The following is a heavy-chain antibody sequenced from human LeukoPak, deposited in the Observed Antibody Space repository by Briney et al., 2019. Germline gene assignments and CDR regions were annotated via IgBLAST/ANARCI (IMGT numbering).Heavy chain of an antibody. CDR3: ASIRSSTVELNFDY. V-gene: IGHV4-61*02. J-gene: IGHJ4*02. D-gene: IGHD2-2*01. Sequence: SETLSLTCTVSGGLISSGSYYWSWIRQPAGKGLEWIGRIYSSGSTNYNPALRSRLTISVDTSKNQFSLKLSSVTAAATAVYYCASIRSSTVELNFDYWGQGTLVTVSS. CDR1: GGLISSGSYY. CDR2: IYSSGST.